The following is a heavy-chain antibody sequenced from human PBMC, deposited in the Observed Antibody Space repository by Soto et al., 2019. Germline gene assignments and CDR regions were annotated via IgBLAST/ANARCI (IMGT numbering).Heavy chain of an antibody. CDR1: GGTFSSYA. CDR2: IIPIFGTA. D-gene: IGHD3-9*01. V-gene: IGHV1-69*13. CDR3: ARPTYDILTGRHAFDI. J-gene: IGHJ3*02. Sequence: SVKVSCKASGGTFSSYAISLVRQAPGQGLEWMGGIIPIFGTANYAQKFQGRVTITADESTSTAYMELSSLRSEDTAVYYCARPTYDILTGRHAFDIWGQGTMVTVSS.